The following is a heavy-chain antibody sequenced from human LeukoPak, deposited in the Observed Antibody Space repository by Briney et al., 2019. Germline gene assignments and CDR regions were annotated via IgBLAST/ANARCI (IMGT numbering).Heavy chain of an antibody. V-gene: IGHV1-18*01. CDR2: FTAYNGNT. J-gene: IGHJ5*02. D-gene: IGHD3-22*01. CDR1: GYTFTSYG. CDR3: ARARSPSSGYLLRDHNWFDP. Sequence: ASVKVSCKASGYTFTSYGISWVRQAPGQGLEWMGWFTAYNGNTNYAQKLQGRVSMTTDTSTSTAYMELSSLRSEDTAVYYCARARSPSSGYLLRDHNWFDPWGQGTLVTVSS.